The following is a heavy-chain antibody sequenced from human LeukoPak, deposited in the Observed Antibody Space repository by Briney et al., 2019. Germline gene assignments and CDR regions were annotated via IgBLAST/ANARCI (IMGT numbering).Heavy chain of an antibody. CDR1: AGSISSGDYY. D-gene: IGHD4-11*01. CDR2: LHYSGST. V-gene: IGHV4-30-4*01. Sequence: PSETLSLTCTVSAGSISSGDYYWSWIRQPPGRGLEWIGYLHYSGSTYYNPSLKSRVTISRDTSKNQVSLKLSSVTAADTAVYYCARDVRTPDYGNYADAFDIWGQGTMVTVSS. J-gene: IGHJ3*02. CDR3: ARDVRTPDYGNYADAFDI.